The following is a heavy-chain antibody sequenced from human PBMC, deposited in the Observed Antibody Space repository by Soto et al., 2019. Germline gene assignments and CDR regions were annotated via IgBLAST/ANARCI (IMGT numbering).Heavy chain of an antibody. V-gene: IGHV4-30-4*01. CDR1: GGSISSGDYY. Sequence: QVQLQESGPGLVKPSQTLSLTCTVSGGSISSGDYYWSWIRQPPGKGLEWIGFISYTGSSYYNPSLQSRVTISIDTSKNQFSLKLSSVTAADTAVYYCARDGDGYPHFDFWGQGTLVTVSS. J-gene: IGHJ4*02. CDR2: ISYTGSS. D-gene: IGHD5-12*01. CDR3: ARDGDGYPHFDF.